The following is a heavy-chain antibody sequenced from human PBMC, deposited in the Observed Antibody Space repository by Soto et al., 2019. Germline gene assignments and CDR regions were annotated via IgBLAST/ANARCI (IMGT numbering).Heavy chain of an antibody. V-gene: IGHV3-23*01. Sequence: GSLRLSCAASGFTFSSYAMSWVRQAPGKGLEWVSAISGSGGSTYYADSVKGRFTISRDNSKNTLYLQMNSLRAEDTAVYYCAKDRWFGEYPGYGMDVWGQGTTVTVSS. CDR2: ISGSGGST. J-gene: IGHJ6*02. D-gene: IGHD3-10*01. CDR1: GFTFSSYA. CDR3: AKDRWFGEYPGYGMDV.